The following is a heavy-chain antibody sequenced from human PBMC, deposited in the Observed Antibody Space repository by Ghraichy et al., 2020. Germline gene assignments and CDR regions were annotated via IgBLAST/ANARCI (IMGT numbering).Heavy chain of an antibody. J-gene: IGHJ3*01. V-gene: IGHV3-7*03. CDR3: ALDPYNYGYFDAFDL. D-gene: IGHD3-10*01. CDR2: IKKDGSEQ. CDR1: GFTISAYW. Sequence: GGSLRLSCAASGFTISAYWMSWVRQAPGKGLEWVANIKKDGSEQNYVDSVKGRFTISRDNARNSLYLQMHSLRAEDTAVYYCALDPYNYGYFDAFDLWGHGTTVTVSS.